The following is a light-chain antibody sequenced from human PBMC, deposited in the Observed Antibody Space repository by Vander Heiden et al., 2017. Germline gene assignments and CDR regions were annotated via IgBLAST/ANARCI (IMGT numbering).Light chain of an antibody. Sequence: DIVMTQPPDSLAVSLGERATINCKSSQSVLYSSNNKNYLAWYQQKPGQPPKLLIYWASTRESGVPDRFSGSGSGTDFTLTISSLQAEDVAVYYCQRYDSTPLTFGGGTKVEIK. J-gene: IGKJ4*01. CDR3: QRYDSTPLT. CDR1: QSVLYSSNNKNY. V-gene: IGKV4-1*01. CDR2: WAS.